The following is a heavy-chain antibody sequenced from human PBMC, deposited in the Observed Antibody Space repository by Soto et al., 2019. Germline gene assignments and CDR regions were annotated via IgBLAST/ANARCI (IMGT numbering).Heavy chain of an antibody. Sequence: EVQVLESGGGLVQPGGSLRLSCEGSEFTVSGHAMTWIREAPGKGPEWVSTITADGGTYYADSVKGRFAMSRDTSENTLYLQMNSLGAEDTAAYYCAPHESCSGGIAQYDAFAIRGQGTMVTVSS. CDR2: ITADGGT. V-gene: IGHV3-23*01. CDR1: EFTVSGHA. CDR3: APHESCSGGIAQYDAFAI. J-gene: IGHJ3*02. D-gene: IGHD2-15*01.